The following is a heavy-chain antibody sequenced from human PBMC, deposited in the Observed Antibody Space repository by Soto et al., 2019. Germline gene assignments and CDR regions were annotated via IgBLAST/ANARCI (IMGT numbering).Heavy chain of an antibody. V-gene: IGHV3-66*01. CDR1: GFTVSSNY. D-gene: IGHD2-15*01. CDR2: IYSGGST. Sequence: EVQLVESGGGLVQPGGSLRLSCAASGFTVSSNYMSWVRQAPGKGLEWVSVIYSGGSTYYADSVKGRFTIARDNSKNTLYLQMNSLRAEDTAVYYCARGGYCSGGSCFMAFDIWGQGTMVTVSS. J-gene: IGHJ3*02. CDR3: ARGGYCSGGSCFMAFDI.